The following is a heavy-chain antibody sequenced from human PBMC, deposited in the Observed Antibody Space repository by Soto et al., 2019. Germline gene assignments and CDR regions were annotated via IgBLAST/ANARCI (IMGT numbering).Heavy chain of an antibody. J-gene: IGHJ4*02. CDR1: GLPSFRKC. CDR2: ISYYGSNK. CDR3: AKDRDQHCEY. V-gene: IGHV3-30*18. Sequence: WGSRRLSCAVAGLPSFRKCMGAFRQAPGKGLEWVAVISYYGSNKFYADSVKGRFTISRDNSKNTLYLQMNSLRAEDTAVYYCAKDRDQHCEYWDQGTLVAVSS.